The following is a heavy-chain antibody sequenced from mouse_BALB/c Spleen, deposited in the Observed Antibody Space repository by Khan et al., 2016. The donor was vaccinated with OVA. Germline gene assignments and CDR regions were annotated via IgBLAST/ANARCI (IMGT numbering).Heavy chain of an antibody. Sequence: EVELVESGGDLVKPGGSLKLSCAASGFSFSSYSMSWVRQTPDKRLEWVASISSGGDYTYYPDSVKGRSTISRDNAKNTLYLQMNDLKSEDTAMYYCADHLTVSFAYWGQGTLVTVSA. V-gene: IGHV5-6*01. J-gene: IGHJ3*01. CDR3: ADHLTVSFAY. CDR2: ISSGGDYT. D-gene: IGHD4-1*01. CDR1: GFSFSSYS.